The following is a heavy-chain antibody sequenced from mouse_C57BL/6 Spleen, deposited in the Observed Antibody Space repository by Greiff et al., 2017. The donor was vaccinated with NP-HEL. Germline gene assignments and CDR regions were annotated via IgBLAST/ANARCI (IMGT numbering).Heavy chain of an antibody. V-gene: IGHV1-52*01. CDR1: GYTFTSYW. CDR2: IDPSDSET. D-gene: IGHD2-3*01. Sequence: QVQLQQPGAELVRPGSSVKLSCKASGYTFTSYWMHWVKQRPIQGLEWIGNIDPSDSETHYNQKFKDKATLTVDKSSSTAYMQLSSLTSGDSAVYYGARDGYYAYWYFEVWGTGTTVTVSS. J-gene: IGHJ1*03. CDR3: ARDGYYAYWYFEV.